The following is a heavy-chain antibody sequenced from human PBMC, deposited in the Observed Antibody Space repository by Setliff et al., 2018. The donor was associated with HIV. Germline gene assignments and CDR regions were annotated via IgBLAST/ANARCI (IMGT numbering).Heavy chain of an antibody. CDR3: ARDLRGARWHFDY. CDR1: GGSISSYY. D-gene: IGHD3-10*01. V-gene: IGHV4-59*12. J-gene: IGHJ4*02. Sequence: PSETLSLTCTVSGGSISSYYWSWIRQPPGKGLEWIGYISYSGSTNYNPSLKSRVTLSVKTSKNQFSLKLNSLTAADTAVYFCARDLRGARWHFDYWSQGTLVTVSS. CDR2: ISYSGST.